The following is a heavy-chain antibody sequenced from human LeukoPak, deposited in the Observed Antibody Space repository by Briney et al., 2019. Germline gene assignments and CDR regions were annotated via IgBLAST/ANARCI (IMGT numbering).Heavy chain of an antibody. J-gene: IGHJ4*02. Sequence: GASVKVSCKASGYTFTGYYMHWVRQAPGQGLEWMGWNNPNSGGTNYAQKFQGRVTMTRDTSISTAYMELSRLRSDDTAVYYCARSPALLWFGELHPYYFDYWGQGTLVTVSS. D-gene: IGHD3-10*01. CDR1: GYTFTGYY. V-gene: IGHV1-2*02. CDR2: NNPNSGGT. CDR3: ARSPALLWFGELHPYYFDY.